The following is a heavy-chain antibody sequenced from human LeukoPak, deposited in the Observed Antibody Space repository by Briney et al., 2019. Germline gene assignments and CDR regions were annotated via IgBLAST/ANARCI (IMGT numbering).Heavy chain of an antibody. CDR3: ARVLAIFGLDTTDFYMDV. CDR2: TSGSI. V-gene: IGHV4-59*11. Sequence: SETLSLTCAVSGASISSHYWSWIRQPPGKGLEWIGYTSGSISDNPTLKSRVAVSVDPSQNQVSLSLTSVTAADTAVYYCARVLAIFGLDTTDFYMDVWGKGTTVTVSS. CDR1: GASISSHY. D-gene: IGHD3/OR15-3a*01. J-gene: IGHJ6*03.